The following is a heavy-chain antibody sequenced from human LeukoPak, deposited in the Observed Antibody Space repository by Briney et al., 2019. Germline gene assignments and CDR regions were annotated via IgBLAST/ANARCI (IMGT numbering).Heavy chain of an antibody. V-gene: IGHV4-4*07. D-gene: IGHD3-22*01. CDR3: ARDHKEPNDSSDYYYVAQFDS. Sequence: SETLSLTRTVSGGSISSYYWSWIRQPAGKGLEWIGRIYTSGSTNYNPSLKSRVTMSVDTSNNQFSLKLSSVTAADTTVYYCARDHKEPNDSSDYYYVAQFDSWGQGTLVTVSS. J-gene: IGHJ4*02. CDR2: IYTSGST. CDR1: GGSISSYY.